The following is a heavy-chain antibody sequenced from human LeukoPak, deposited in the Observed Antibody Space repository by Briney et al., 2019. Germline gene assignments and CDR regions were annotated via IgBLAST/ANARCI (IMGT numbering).Heavy chain of an antibody. Sequence: GALRLSCAASGFTFSSQGMHWVRQAPGKGLEWVAVILHDGSNIYYADSVKGRFTISRDNSKNTLYLQMDSLRGEDTAVYYCAKDFRIGYSAHFDYWGQGALVTVSS. CDR2: ILHDGSNI. CDR3: AKDFRIGYSAHFDY. D-gene: IGHD2-21*01. J-gene: IGHJ4*02. V-gene: IGHV3-30*02. CDR1: GFTFSSQG.